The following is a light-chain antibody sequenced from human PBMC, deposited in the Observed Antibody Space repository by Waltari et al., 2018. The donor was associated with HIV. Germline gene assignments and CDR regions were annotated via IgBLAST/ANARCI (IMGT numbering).Light chain of an antibody. Sequence: QTVVTQEPSLTVSPGGTVTLTCASSTAAVTSGNYPTWFQQKPGQAPRGLIYSTSNKNSWTPARFSGSLLGGKAALTLSGVQPEDEAEYYCLLYYGGAQRYVFGTGTKVTVL. V-gene: IGLV7-43*01. J-gene: IGLJ1*01. CDR2: STS. CDR3: LLYYGGAQRYV. CDR1: TAAVTSGNY.